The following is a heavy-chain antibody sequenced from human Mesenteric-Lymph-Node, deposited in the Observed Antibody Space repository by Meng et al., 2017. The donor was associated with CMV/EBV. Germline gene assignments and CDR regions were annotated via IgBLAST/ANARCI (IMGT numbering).Heavy chain of an antibody. J-gene: IGHJ4*02. CDR3: AGGYSSSLSPLMAY. Sequence: GESLKISCAASGFTFSSYSMNWVRQAPGKGLEWVSSISISSSYMYYADSVKGRFTISRDNAKKSLYLQMNSLRAEDTAVYYCAGGYSSSLSPLMAYWGQGTLVAVSS. CDR2: ISISSSYM. V-gene: IGHV3-21*04. D-gene: IGHD6-13*01. CDR1: GFTFSSYS.